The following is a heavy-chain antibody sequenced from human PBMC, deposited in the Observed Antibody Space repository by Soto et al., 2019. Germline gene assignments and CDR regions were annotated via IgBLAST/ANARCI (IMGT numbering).Heavy chain of an antibody. J-gene: IGHJ6*02. V-gene: IGHV4-30-2*01. D-gene: IGHD4-17*01. Sequence: SETLSLTCAVSGGSISSGDYSWSWIRQPPGKGLEWIGYIYHSGSTYYNPSLKSRVTISVDTSKNQFSLNLSSVTAADTAVYYCARSSYGSYTFGMDVWGQGTTVTVSS. CDR1: GGSISSGDYS. CDR2: IYHSGST. CDR3: ARSSYGSYTFGMDV.